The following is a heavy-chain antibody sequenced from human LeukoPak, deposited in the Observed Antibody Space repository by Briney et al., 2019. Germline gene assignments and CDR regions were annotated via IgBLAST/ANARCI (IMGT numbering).Heavy chain of an antibody. Sequence: SGTLSLTCAVSGGSISSSNWWSWVRQPPGKGLEWIGEINHSGSTNYNPSLKSRVTISVDTSKNQFSLQLNSVTPEDTAVYYCARDPDGYSYGMSFGGPFDYWGQGTLVTVSS. CDR1: GGSISSSNW. CDR3: ARDPDGYSYGMSFGGPFDY. V-gene: IGHV4-4*02. CDR2: INHSGST. J-gene: IGHJ4*02. D-gene: IGHD5-18*01.